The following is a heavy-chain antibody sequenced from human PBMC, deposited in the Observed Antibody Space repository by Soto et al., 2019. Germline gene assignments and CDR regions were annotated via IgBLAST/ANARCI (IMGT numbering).Heavy chain of an antibody. CDR2: ISDDGSTT. D-gene: IGHD1-1*01. Sequence: GGSLRLSCEVSGFTFSAYWMHWVRQVPGRGLIWVSRISDDGSTTTYADSVKGRFTISRDNAKNTLYLQMNSLRADDTGLYYCTRGPRVSSTGTGAHWGQGTLVTVSS. CDR3: TRGPRVSSTGTGAH. CDR1: GFTFSAYW. V-gene: IGHV3-74*01. J-gene: IGHJ4*02.